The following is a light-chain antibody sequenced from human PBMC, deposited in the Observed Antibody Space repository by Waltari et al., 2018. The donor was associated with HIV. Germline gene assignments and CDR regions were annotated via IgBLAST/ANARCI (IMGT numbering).Light chain of an antibody. CDR3: LLSYNSVRV. Sequence: QAVVTQEPSLTVSPEGTVTLTCGSSTGAVTRGPFPYWLQQKAGQVPRTLISDTDNRHTSAPARFSGSLLGDKAALTLSGAQYEDEADYYCLLSYNSVRVFGGGTKLTVL. CDR1: TGAVTRGPF. CDR2: DTD. J-gene: IGLJ2*01. V-gene: IGLV7-46*01.